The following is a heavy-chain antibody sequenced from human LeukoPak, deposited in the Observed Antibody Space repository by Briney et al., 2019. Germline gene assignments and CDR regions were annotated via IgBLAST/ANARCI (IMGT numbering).Heavy chain of an antibody. Sequence: AGGSLRLSCAASGFTFSRHWMYWVRQAPGKGLGWVANIKQDGSAKPYVDSVKGRFTISRDNAKNSLFLQMNSLRAEDTAVYYCARDNGWSADFWGQGTLVTVSS. CDR2: IKQDGSAK. V-gene: IGHV3-7*03. CDR3: ARDNGWSADF. D-gene: IGHD2-15*01. CDR1: GFTFSRHW. J-gene: IGHJ4*02.